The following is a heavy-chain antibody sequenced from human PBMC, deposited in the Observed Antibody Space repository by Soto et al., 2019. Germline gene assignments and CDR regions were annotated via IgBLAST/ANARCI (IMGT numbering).Heavy chain of an antibody. CDR1: GGSIYSGDYY. J-gene: IGHJ6*02. CDR2: IYYRGST. D-gene: IGHD3-3*01. V-gene: IGHV4-31*03. CDR3: ARGAGVETSRSYYYGMDV. Sequence: PSETTSLTCTVSGGSIYSGDYYWSWIHQHPGKGLEWVGHIYYRGSTYYNPSLEGRLTISVDTSKNQFSLKLSSVTAADTALYYCARGAGVETSRSYYYGMDVWGQGTTVTVSS.